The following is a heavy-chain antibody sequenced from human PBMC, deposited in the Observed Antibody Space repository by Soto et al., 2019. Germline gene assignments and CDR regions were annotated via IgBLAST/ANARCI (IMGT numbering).Heavy chain of an antibody. CDR3: ARSPPHSPPYYYDSSGYFDY. CDR2: ISYDGSNK. J-gene: IGHJ4*02. Sequence: GGSLRLSCAASGFTFSSYAMHWVRQAPGKGLEWVAVISYDGSNKYYADSVKGRFTISRDNSKNTLYLQMNSLRAEDTAVYYCARSPPHSPPYYYDSSGYFDYWGQGTLVTVSS. CDR1: GFTFSSYA. V-gene: IGHV3-30-3*01. D-gene: IGHD3-22*01.